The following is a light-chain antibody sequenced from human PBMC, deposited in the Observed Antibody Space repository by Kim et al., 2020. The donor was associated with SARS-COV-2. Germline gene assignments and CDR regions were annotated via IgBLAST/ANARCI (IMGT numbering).Light chain of an antibody. Sequence: SDSPGARATLSCRTSQSVKNNLAWYQHRPGQAPRLIIYDTSTRATGVPARFSGGGSGTEFTLTISSLQSEDFAVYYCQQYDDWPAFGQGTKVDIK. CDR1: QSVKNN. V-gene: IGKV3-15*01. CDR2: DTS. CDR3: QQYDDWPA. J-gene: IGKJ1*01.